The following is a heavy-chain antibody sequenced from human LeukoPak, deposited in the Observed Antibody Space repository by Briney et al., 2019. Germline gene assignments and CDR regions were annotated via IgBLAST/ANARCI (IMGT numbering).Heavy chain of an antibody. CDR2: IRYDGNFE. CDR1: GFTFNPYE. Sequence: PGGSLRLSCVASGFTFNPYEMHWVRQAPGKGLERMASIRYDGNFEYYADSVKGRFSISRDNSQNTLFLRINSLREEDTAIYYCAKEENAMDVWGKGTTVTVSS. V-gene: IGHV3-30*02. D-gene: IGHD2/OR15-2a*01. J-gene: IGHJ6*03. CDR3: AKEENAMDV.